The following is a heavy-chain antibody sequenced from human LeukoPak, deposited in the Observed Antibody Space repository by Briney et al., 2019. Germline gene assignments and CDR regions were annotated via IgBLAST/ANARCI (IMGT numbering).Heavy chain of an antibody. J-gene: IGHJ4*02. CDR1: GGSISSGSYY. CDR2: IYTSGST. Sequence: PSQTLSLTCTVSGGSISSGSYYWSWIRQPAGKGLEWIGRIYTSGSTNYHPSLKSRVTISVDTSKNQFSLKLSSVTAADTAVYYCARAGYSSGWYGDYWGQGTLVTVSS. D-gene: IGHD6-19*01. V-gene: IGHV4-61*02. CDR3: ARAGYSSGWYGDY.